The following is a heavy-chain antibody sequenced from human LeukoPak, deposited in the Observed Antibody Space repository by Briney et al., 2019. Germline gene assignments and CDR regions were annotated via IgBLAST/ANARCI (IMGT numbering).Heavy chain of an antibody. CDR1: GFPFSNYG. Sequence: PGGSLRLSCAASGFPFSNYGMHWVRQTPGKGLEWMAYIRYDGNNKDYADSVKGRFTISRDNSKNTLYLQMNSLRAEDTAVYYCARGKAVAGTWGQGTLVTVSS. J-gene: IGHJ5*02. V-gene: IGHV3-30*02. CDR2: IRYDGNNK. D-gene: IGHD6-19*01. CDR3: ARGKAVAGT.